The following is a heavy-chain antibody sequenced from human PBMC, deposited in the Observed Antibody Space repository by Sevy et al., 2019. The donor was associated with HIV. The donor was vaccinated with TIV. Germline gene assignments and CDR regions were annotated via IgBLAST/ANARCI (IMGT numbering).Heavy chain of an antibody. CDR3: ARRGYDKSGYRHYYFDS. CDR1: GYRFTSYW. CDR2: IYPDDSET. Sequence: GESLKISCKGSGYRFTSYWIGWVRQMPGKGLEWMGIIYPDDSETRYSPSFQGQVTISVDKSINTAYVQESSMKASDTAMYFCARRGYDKSGYRHYYFDSWGQGTLVTVSS. D-gene: IGHD3-22*01. V-gene: IGHV5-51*01. J-gene: IGHJ4*02.